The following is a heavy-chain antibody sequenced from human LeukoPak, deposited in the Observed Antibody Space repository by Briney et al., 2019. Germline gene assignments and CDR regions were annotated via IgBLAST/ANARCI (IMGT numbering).Heavy chain of an antibody. CDR1: GGSFSSYY. Sequence: PSETLSLTCAVYGGSFSSYYWSWIRQPPGKGLEWIGEINHSGSTNYNPSLKSRVTISVDTSKNQFSLKLSSVTAADTAVYYCARKAFREDEAEEGTTGYFDYWGQGTLVTVSS. CDR2: INHSGST. D-gene: IGHD1-14*01. CDR3: ARKAFREDEAEEGTTGYFDY. V-gene: IGHV4-34*01. J-gene: IGHJ4*02.